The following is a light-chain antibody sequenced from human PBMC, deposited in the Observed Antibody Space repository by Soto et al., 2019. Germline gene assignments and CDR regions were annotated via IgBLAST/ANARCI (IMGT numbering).Light chain of an antibody. Sequence: DIQMTQSPSFMSASVGDRVTVTCRASQGINRWLAWYQQKPGKAPKLLIYTTSTLASGVPSRFSGSGSGTDFTLPISSLQPEDFATYYCQQANSFTVTFGQGTRLEIK. J-gene: IGKJ5*01. V-gene: IGKV1-12*01. CDR2: TTS. CDR3: QQANSFTVT. CDR1: QGINRW.